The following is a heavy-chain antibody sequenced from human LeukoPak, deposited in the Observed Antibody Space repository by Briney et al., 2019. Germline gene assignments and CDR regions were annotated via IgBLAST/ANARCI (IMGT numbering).Heavy chain of an antibody. D-gene: IGHD6-19*01. J-gene: IGHJ5*02. CDR3: AKDQDSSGWQGWFDP. V-gene: IGHV3-23*01. CDR1: GFTFSSYA. CDR2: ISGSGGST. Sequence: PGGSLRLSCAAYGFTFSSYAMSWVRQAPGKGLEWVSAISGSGGSTYYADSVKGRFTISRDNSKNTLYLQMNSLRAEDTAVYYCAKDQDSSGWQGWFDPWGQGTLVTVSS.